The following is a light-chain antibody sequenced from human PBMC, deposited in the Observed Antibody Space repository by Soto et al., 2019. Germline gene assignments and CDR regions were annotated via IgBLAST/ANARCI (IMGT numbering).Light chain of an antibody. J-gene: IGLJ2*01. CDR3: SSYAGSNIVV. CDR1: SSDVGGYNF. CDR2: EVS. V-gene: IGLV2-8*01. Sequence: QSALTQPPSASGSPGQSVTISCTGTSSDVGGYNFVSWYQQHPGKAPKLMIYEVSDRPSGVPDRFSGSKSGNTAALTVSGLQAEDEADYYCSSYAGSNIVVFGGGTKLTV.